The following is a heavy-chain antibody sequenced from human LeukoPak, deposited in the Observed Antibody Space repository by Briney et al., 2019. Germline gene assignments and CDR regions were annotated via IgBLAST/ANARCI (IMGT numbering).Heavy chain of an antibody. CDR2: IYYSGST. V-gene: IGHV4-39*07. J-gene: IGHJ6*03. Sequence: PSETLSLTCTVSGGSISSSSYYWGWIRQPPGKGLEWIGSIYYSGSTYYNPSLKSRVTISVDTSKNQFSLKLSSVTAADTAVYYCARGGLGRFGRGSYMDVWGKGTTVTVSS. CDR3: ARGGLGRFGRGSYMDV. CDR1: GGSISSSSYY. D-gene: IGHD3-10*01.